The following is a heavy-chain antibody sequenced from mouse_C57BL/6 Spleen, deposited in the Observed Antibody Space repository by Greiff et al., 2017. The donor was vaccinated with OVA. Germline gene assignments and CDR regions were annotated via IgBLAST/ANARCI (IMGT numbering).Heavy chain of an antibody. V-gene: IGHV1-18*01. CDR3: ARGEEIYYDYDGFDY. J-gene: IGHJ2*01. CDR1: GYTFTDYN. CDR2: INPNNGGT. D-gene: IGHD2-4*01. Sequence: VQLQQSGPELVKPGASVKIPCKASGYTFTDYNMDWVKQSHGKSLEWIGDINPNNGGTIYNQKFKGKATLTVDKSSSTAYMELRSLTSEDTAVYYCARGEEIYYDYDGFDYWGQGTTLTVSS.